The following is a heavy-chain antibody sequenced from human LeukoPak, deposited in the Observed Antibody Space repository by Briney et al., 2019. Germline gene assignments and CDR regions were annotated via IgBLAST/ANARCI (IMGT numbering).Heavy chain of an antibody. J-gene: IGHJ6*03. CDR2: ISSSSSYI. Sequence: GGSLRLSCAASGFTFISYSMNRVRQAPGKGLEWVSSISSSSSYIYYAGSVKGRFTISRENAKNSLYLQMNSLRADDTAMYYCARRGNYSYYHMDVWGKGTTVTVSS. V-gene: IGHV3-21*01. CDR1: GFTFISYS. CDR3: ARRGNYSYYHMDV.